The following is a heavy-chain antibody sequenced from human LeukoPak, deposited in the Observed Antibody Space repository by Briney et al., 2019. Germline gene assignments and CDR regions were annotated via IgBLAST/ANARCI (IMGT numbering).Heavy chain of an antibody. CDR1: GGTFSSYA. CDR3: ARDGRYCSGGSCYSANQADGMDV. V-gene: IGHV1-69*13. CDR2: ISPILGTA. J-gene: IGHJ6*02. Sequence: SVKVSCKASGGTFSSYAISWVRQAPGQGLEWMGGISPILGTANYAQKFQGRATITADESTSTGYMELSSLRSEDTAVYYCARDGRYCSGGSCYSANQADGMDVWGQGTTVTVSS. D-gene: IGHD2-15*01.